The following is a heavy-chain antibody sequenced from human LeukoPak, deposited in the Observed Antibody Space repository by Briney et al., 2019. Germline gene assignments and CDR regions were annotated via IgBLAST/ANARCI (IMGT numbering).Heavy chain of an antibody. CDR2: ISSNGGST. CDR1: GFTFSSYA. CDR3: ARDLYCSSTSCYID. J-gene: IGHJ4*02. D-gene: IGHD2-2*02. V-gene: IGHV3-64*01. Sequence: PGGSLRLSCAASGFTFSSYAMHWVRQAPGKGLEYVSAISSNGGSTYYGNSVKGRFTISRDNSKNTLYLQMGSLRADDMAVYYCARDLYCSSTSCYIDWGQGTLVTVSS.